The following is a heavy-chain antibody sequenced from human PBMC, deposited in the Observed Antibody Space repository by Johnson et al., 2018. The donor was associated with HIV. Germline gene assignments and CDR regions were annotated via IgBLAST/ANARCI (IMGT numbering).Heavy chain of an antibody. CDR2: IYSGGKN. V-gene: IGHV3-53*01. D-gene: IGHD6-13*01. CDR3: ARVYLSSNWYSYDAFDI. CDR1: GFTVSSNF. Sequence: VQLVESGGGLIQPGGSLRLSCAASGFTVSSNFMNWVRQALGKGLEWVSVIYSGGKNFHADSVKGRFTIPRDNSKNTLYLQMNSLRAEDTAVYYCARVYLSSNWYSYDAFDIWGQGTMVTVSS. J-gene: IGHJ3*02.